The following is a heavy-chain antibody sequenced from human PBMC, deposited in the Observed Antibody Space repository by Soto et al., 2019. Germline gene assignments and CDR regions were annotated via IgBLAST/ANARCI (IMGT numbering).Heavy chain of an antibody. CDR3: ARPHCSGGRCDLGRFDN. Sequence: SVKVSCKASGGTFSTYGINWVRQAPGQGLEWMGGVIPIFSTANYAQKFQGRVTITADESTSTAYMKLSSLKSEDTAVYYCARPHCSGGRCDLGRFDNWGHGTLVTVSS. CDR2: VIPIFSTA. CDR1: GGTFSTYG. J-gene: IGHJ4*01. V-gene: IGHV1-69*13. D-gene: IGHD2-15*01.